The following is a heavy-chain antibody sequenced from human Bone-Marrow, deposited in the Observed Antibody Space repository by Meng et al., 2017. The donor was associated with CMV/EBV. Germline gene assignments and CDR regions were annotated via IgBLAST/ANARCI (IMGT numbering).Heavy chain of an antibody. CDR3: ASRGSDILTGYPS. CDR1: GFNFNDYY. V-gene: IGHV3-11*01. Sequence: CAASGFNFNDYYMSWIRQAPGKGLEWVSYISSSGNTIYYADSVKGRFTISRDNAKNSLYLQMNSLRAEDTAVYYCASRGSDILTGYPSWGQGTLVTVSS. J-gene: IGHJ5*02. D-gene: IGHD3-9*01. CDR2: ISSSGNTI.